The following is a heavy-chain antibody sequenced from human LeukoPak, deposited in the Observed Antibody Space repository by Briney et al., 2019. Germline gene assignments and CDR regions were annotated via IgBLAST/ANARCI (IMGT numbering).Heavy chain of an antibody. CDR1: GFTFGDYA. Sequence: GGSLRLSCTASGFTFGDYAMSWVRQAPGKGLEWVANIKQDGSEKYYVDSVKGRFTISRDNSKNTLYLQMTSLRAEDTAVYYCARGGDAFDIWGQGTMVSVSS. CDR2: IKQDGSEK. CDR3: ARGGDAFDI. J-gene: IGHJ3*02. V-gene: IGHV3-7*03. D-gene: IGHD2-15*01.